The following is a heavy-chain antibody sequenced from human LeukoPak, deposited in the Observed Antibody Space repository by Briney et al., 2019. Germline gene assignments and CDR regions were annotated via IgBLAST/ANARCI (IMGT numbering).Heavy chain of an antibody. CDR2: ISYDGRNE. V-gene: IGHV3-30*09. CDR1: GFTFSRYV. CDR3: ARDRYNYGGDAFDI. J-gene: IGHJ3*02. D-gene: IGHD1-1*01. Sequence: PGGSLRLSYEASGFTFSRYVIHWVRQAPGKGLEWVAIISYDGRNEYYADSVKGRFAISRDNSKNTLYLQMNSLRPEDTAVYYCARDRYNYGGDAFDIWGQGTMVTVSS.